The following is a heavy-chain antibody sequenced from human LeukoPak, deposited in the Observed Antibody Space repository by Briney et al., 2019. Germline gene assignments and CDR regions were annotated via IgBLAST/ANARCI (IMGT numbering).Heavy chain of an antibody. CDR1: GFTFSSYW. D-gene: IGHD3-3*01. CDR2: IKQDGSEK. V-gene: IGHV3-7*01. CDR3: ASYDFWSGTWGY. Sequence: GGSLRLSCVASGFTFSSYWMSWVRQAPGKGLEWVANIKQDGSEKFYVDSVKGRFTISRDNAKNSLYLQMNSLRAEDTAVYYCASYDFWSGTWGYWGQGTLVTVSS. J-gene: IGHJ4*02.